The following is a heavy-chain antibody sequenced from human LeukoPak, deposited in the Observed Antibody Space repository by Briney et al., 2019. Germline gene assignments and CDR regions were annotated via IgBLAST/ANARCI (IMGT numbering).Heavy chain of an antibody. CDR2: ISYDGSNK. D-gene: IGHD6-13*01. Sequence: PGGSLRLSCAASGFTFSSYGMHWVRQAPGKGLEWVAVISYDGSNKYYADFVKGRFTISRDNSKNTLYLQMNSLRAEDTAVYYCAKRSGYSSSWSQIDYWGQGTLATVSS. CDR3: AKRSGYSSSWSQIDY. J-gene: IGHJ4*02. V-gene: IGHV3-30*18. CDR1: GFTFSSYG.